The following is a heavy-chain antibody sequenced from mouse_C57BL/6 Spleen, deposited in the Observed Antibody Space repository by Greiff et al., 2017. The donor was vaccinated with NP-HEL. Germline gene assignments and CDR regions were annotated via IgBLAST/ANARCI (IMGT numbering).Heavy chain of an antibody. V-gene: IGHV3-6*01. J-gene: IGHJ1*03. CDR3: ARGGTVVAYWYFDV. D-gene: IGHD1-1*01. CDR2: ISYDGSN. Sequence: EVKLMESGPGLVKPSQSLSLTCSVTGYSITSGYYWNWIRQFPGNKLEWMGYISYDGSNNYNPSLKNRISITRDTSKNQFFLKLNSVTTEDTATYYCARGGTVVAYWYFDVWGTGTTVTVSS. CDR1: GYSITSGYY.